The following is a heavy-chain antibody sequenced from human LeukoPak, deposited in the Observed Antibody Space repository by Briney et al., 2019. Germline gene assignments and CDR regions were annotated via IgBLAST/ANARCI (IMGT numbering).Heavy chain of an antibody. Sequence: SVKFSCKASGGTFSSYAISWVRQAPGQGLEWMGGIIPIFGTANYAQKFQGRVTITADESTSTAYMELSSLRSEDTAVYYCARGVRLRYFDWLPHYYYGMDVWGQGTTVTVSS. CDR1: GGTFSSYA. CDR3: ARGVRLRYFDWLPHYYYGMDV. D-gene: IGHD3-9*01. J-gene: IGHJ6*02. V-gene: IGHV1-69*13. CDR2: IIPIFGTA.